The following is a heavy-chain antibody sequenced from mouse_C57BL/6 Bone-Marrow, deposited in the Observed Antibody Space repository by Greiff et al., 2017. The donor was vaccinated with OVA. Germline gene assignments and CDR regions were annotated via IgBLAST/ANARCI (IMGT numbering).Heavy chain of an antibody. CDR3: ARWGYGSSYFDY. Sequence: EVQLVESGPELVKPGDSVKISCKASGYSFTGYFMNWVMQSHGKSLEWIGRINPYNGDTFYNQKFKGKATLTVDKSSSTAHMELRSLTSEDSAVYYCARWGYGSSYFDYWGQGTTLTVSA. CDR1: GYSFTGYF. J-gene: IGHJ2*01. V-gene: IGHV1-20*01. CDR2: INPYNGDT. D-gene: IGHD1-1*01.